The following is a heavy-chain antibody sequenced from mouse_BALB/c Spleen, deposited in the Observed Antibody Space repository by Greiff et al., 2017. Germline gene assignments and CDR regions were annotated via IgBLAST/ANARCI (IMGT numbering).Heavy chain of an antibody. Sequence: EVQGVESGGGLVKPGGSLKLSCAASGFTFCSYAMSWVRQTPEKRLEWVATISSGGSYTYYPDSVKGRFTISRDKAKNTLYLQMSSLRSEDTAMYYCARQTTVGPFDYWGQGTTLTVSS. J-gene: IGHJ2*01. V-gene: IGHV5-9-3*01. CDR2: ISSGGSYT. CDR1: GFTFCSYA. CDR3: ARQTTVGPFDY. D-gene: IGHD1-1*01.